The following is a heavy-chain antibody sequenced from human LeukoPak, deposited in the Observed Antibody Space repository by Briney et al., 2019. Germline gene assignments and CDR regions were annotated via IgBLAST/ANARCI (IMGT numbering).Heavy chain of an antibody. CDR2: ISGGSTTI. CDR1: GFTFSSYG. J-gene: IGHJ1*01. Sequence: GGSLRLSCAASGFTFSSYGMHWVRQAPGKGLEWVSHISGGSTTIYYADSVKGRFTISRDNAQNSLYLQMNSLRAEDTAVYYCVGAVVMAMHWGQGTLVTVSS. V-gene: IGHV3-48*01. CDR3: VGAVVMAMH. D-gene: IGHD2-21*01.